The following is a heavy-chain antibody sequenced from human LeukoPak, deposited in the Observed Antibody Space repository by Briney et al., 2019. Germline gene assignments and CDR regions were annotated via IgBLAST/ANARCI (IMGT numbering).Heavy chain of an antibody. Sequence: SETLSLTCTVSGGSISSSSYYWGWIRQPPGKGLEWIGSIYYSGSTYYNPSLKSRVTISVDTSKNQFSLKLSSVTAADTAVYYCAGPRGVYHWGQGTLVTVSS. J-gene: IGHJ4*02. V-gene: IGHV4-39*01. CDR1: GGSISSSSYY. D-gene: IGHD2-2*01. CDR2: IYYSGST. CDR3: AGPRGVYH.